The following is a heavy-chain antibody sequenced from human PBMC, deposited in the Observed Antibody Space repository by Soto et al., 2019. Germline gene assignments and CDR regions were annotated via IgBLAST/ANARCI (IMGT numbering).Heavy chain of an antibody. V-gene: IGHV3-7*01. CDR2: IKPDESEK. Sequence: EVQLVESGGGLVQPGGSLRLSCTASGFTFSDSCMTWVRQAPGKGLEWVARIKPDESEKKYADSVKGRFSISRDNAKNSMYLQMDSLRGDDTAVYYCVRGGSNYASWGQGTLVTVSS. CDR3: VRGGSNYAS. J-gene: IGHJ5*02. D-gene: IGHD4-4*01. CDR1: GFTFSDSC.